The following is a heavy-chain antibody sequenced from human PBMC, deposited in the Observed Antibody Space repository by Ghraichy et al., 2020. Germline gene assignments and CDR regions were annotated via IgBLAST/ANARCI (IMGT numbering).Heavy chain of an antibody. CDR1: GGSISSYY. D-gene: IGHD6-19*01. V-gene: IGHV4-59*01. J-gene: IGHJ5*02. Sequence: SETLSLTCTVSGGSISSYYWSWIRQPPGKGLEWIGYIYYSGSTNYNPSLKSRVTISVDTSKNQFSLKLSSVTAADTAVYYCARETYSSGWSQNNWFDPWGQGTLVTVSS. CDR2: IYYSGST. CDR3: ARETYSSGWSQNNWFDP.